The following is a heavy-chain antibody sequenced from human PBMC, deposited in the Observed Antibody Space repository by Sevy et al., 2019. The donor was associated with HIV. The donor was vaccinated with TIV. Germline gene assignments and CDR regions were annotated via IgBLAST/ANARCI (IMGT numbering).Heavy chain of an antibody. J-gene: IGHJ4*02. D-gene: IGHD4-17*01. CDR1: GGSISSSSHY. Sequence: SETLSLTCTVSGGSISSSSHYWGWIRQPPGKGLEWIGSIYYSGSTYYNPSLKSRVTISVDTSKNQFSLKLSSVTAADTAVYYCARVPAPLSTVTTVFYFDYWGQGTLVTVSS. CDR3: ARVPAPLSTVTTVFYFDY. CDR2: IYYSGST. V-gene: IGHV4-39*01.